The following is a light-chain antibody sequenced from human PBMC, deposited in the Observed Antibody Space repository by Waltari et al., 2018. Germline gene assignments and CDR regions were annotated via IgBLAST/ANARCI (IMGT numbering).Light chain of an antibody. CDR1: QSLLHAKGKNY. V-gene: IGKV2-28*01. CDR2: LGS. J-gene: IGKJ2*01. Sequence: EIVMTQSPLSLPVTPGEPASISCRSSQSLLHAKGKNYVDWYVLKPGQSPRLLISLGSNRASGVPDRFIGIGSDTDFTRGISRVEAEDFGVDYGMQALMTPNTFGQGTKLKI. CDR3: MQALMTPNT.